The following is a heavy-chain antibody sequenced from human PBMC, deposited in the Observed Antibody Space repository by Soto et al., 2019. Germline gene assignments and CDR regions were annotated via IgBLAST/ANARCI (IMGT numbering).Heavy chain of an antibody. J-gene: IGHJ6*02. V-gene: IGHV1-18*04. CDR2: ISANNGNV. Sequence: ASVKVSCKASGYTFTSYTFSWVRQAPGQGLEWMGWISANNGNVRYAQELQGRVTMTTDTPTSTVSVEVWSLRSDDTAVYYCASQKGINNYYCIYFRAQRTTVPVSS. CDR1: GYTFTSYT. CDR3: ASQKGINNYYCIYF. D-gene: IGHD3-10*01.